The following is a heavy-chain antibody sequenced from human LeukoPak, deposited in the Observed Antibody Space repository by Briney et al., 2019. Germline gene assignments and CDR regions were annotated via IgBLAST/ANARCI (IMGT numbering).Heavy chain of an antibody. CDR3: ATDRATQYFDY. V-gene: IGHV3-33*01. CDR1: GITFRNYG. Sequence: GRSLRLSCAASGITFRNYGMHWVRQAPGKGLGWVAFIWYDGSNKYYADSVKGRFTISRGNSRNTLFLQMNSLRAEDTAVYYCATDRATQYFDYWGQGTLVSVSS. J-gene: IGHJ4*02. D-gene: IGHD2-15*01. CDR2: IWYDGSNK.